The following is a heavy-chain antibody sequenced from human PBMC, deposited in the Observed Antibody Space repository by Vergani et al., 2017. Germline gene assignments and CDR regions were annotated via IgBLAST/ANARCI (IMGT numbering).Heavy chain of an antibody. V-gene: IGHV4-34*01. Sequence: QVQLQESGPGLVKPSETLSLTCAVYGGSFSGYYWSWIRQPPGKGLEWIGEINHSGSTNYNPSLKSRVTISVDTSKNQFSLKLSSVTAADTAVDYCASGRYCSGGSGRTRRGGLFDYWGQGTLVTVSS. D-gene: IGHD2-15*01. CDR1: GGSFSGYY. CDR2: INHSGST. CDR3: ASGRYCSGGSGRTRRGGLFDY. J-gene: IGHJ4*02.